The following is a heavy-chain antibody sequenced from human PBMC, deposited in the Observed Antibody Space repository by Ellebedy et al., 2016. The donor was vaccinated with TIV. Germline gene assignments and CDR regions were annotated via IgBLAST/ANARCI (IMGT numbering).Heavy chain of an antibody. Sequence: ASVKVSCXASGYTFTSYNINWVRQATGQGLEWVGWMNSNSGDTGYAQKFQGRVNMTRNTSIRTASMELSSLRHDDTAIYYCARGRTIFGAVKLYYLDVWGKGTTVTVS. V-gene: IGHV1-8*01. CDR3: ARGRTIFGAVKLYYLDV. J-gene: IGHJ6*03. D-gene: IGHD3-3*01. CDR1: GYTFTSYN. CDR2: MNSNSGDT.